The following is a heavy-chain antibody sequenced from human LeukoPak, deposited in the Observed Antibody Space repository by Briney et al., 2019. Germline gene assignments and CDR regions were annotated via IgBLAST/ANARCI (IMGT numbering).Heavy chain of an antibody. Sequence: PGGSLRLSCAASGFTFSTSWMTWVRQAPGKGLEWVANIKEDGSAKNYVDFVKGRFTISRDNAKNALYLQMNSLRVEDTAVYYCARDKACNSFDLWGQGTLVIVSS. CDR1: GFTFSTSW. V-gene: IGHV3-7*01. CDR3: ARDKACNSFDL. CDR2: IKEDGSAK. D-gene: IGHD2/OR15-2a*01. J-gene: IGHJ5*02.